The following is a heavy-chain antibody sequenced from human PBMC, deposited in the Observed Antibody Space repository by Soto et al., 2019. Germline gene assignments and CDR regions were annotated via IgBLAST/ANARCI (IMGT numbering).Heavy chain of an antibody. V-gene: IGHV3-23*01. CDR2: ISGSGGST. CDR1: GFTFSSYA. Sequence: ESVGGLVQPGGSLRLSCAASGFTFSSYAMSWVRQAPGKGLEWVSAISGSGGSTYYADSVKGRFTISRDNSKNTLYLQMNSLRAEDTAVYYCAKDVALNYYDSSGYDYWGQGTLVTVSS. D-gene: IGHD3-22*01. J-gene: IGHJ4*02. CDR3: AKDVALNYYDSSGYDY.